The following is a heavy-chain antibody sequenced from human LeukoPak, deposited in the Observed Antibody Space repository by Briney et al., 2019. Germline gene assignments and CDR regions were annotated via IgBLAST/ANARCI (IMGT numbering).Heavy chain of an antibody. J-gene: IGHJ4*02. Sequence: SETLSLTCAVYGGSFSGYYWSWIRQPPGKGLEWIGEINHSGSTNYNPSLKSRVTISVDTSKNQFSLKLSSVTAADTAVYYCARGSGHGSGPLDYWGQGTLVTVSS. CDR2: INHSGST. CDR3: ARGSGHGSGPLDY. CDR1: GGSFSGYY. D-gene: IGHD3-10*01. V-gene: IGHV4-34*01.